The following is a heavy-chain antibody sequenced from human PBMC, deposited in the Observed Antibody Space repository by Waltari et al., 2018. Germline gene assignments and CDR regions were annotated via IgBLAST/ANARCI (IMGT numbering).Heavy chain of an antibody. CDR2: INHSGST. CDR3: ARGRSDYDILTGYYGY. CDR1: GGSFSGYY. Sequence: QVQLQQWGAGLLKPSETLSLTCAVYGGSFSGYYWSWIRQPPGKGLEWIVEINHSGSTNYNPSLKSRVTISVDTSKNQFSLKLSSVTAADTAVYYCARGRSDYDILTGYYGYWGQGTLVTVSS. J-gene: IGHJ4*02. V-gene: IGHV4-34*01. D-gene: IGHD3-9*01.